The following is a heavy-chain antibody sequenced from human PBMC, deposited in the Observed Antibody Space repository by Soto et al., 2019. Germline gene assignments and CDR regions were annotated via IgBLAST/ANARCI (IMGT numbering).Heavy chain of an antibody. J-gene: IGHJ6*02. Sequence: GGCLRLSCAASGVTVEDYTMDGVRQAPGKGLEWVSLISWDGGSTYYADSVKGRFTISRDNSKNSLYLQMNSLRTEDTALYYCAKDRSLYYGMDVWGQGTTVTVSS. CDR1: GVTVEDYT. V-gene: IGHV3-43*01. CDR2: ISWDGGST. CDR3: AKDRSLYYGMDV.